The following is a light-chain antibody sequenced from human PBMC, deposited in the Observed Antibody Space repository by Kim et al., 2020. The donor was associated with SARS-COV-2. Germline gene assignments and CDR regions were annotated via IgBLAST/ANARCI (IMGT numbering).Light chain of an antibody. J-gene: IGLJ3*02. CDR3: SSYTGSNTLV. CDR1: SSDVGGYKF. CDR2: EVS. Sequence: QSALTQPASVSGSPGQSITISCTGTSSDVGGYKFVSWYQQHPYKAPKLMIYEVSNRPSGVSNRFSGSKSGNTASLTISGLQAEDEADYYCSSYTGSNTLVFGGGTQLTVL. V-gene: IGLV2-14*01.